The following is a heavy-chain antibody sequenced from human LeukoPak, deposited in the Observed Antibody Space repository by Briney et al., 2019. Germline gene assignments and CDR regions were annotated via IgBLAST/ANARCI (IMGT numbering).Heavy chain of an antibody. J-gene: IGHJ3*02. CDR3: ARDLFDFYTWGSYGSFDI. Sequence: PGGSLRLSCAASGFNFSTHTMNWVRQAPGKRLEWVSSISKSSTYIYYTDSVKGRFTISRDNAKNSLYLQMNSLRAEDTAVYYCARDLFDFYTWGSYGSFDIWGQGTMVTVSS. V-gene: IGHV3-21*01. CDR1: GFNFSTHT. D-gene: IGHD3-16*01. CDR2: ISKSSTYI.